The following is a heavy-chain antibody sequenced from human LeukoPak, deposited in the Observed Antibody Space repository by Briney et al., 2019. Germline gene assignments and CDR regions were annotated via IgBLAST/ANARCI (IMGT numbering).Heavy chain of an antibody. CDR3: ARGTKTVTPPDY. CDR1: GCTFSSYA. V-gene: IGHV3-30*03. D-gene: IGHD1-14*01. J-gene: IGHJ4*02. Sequence: PGRSLRLSCAASGCTFSSYAMHWVRQAPGKGLEWVADISFDGSNKFYAEFVKGRFTISRDNSKNTLYLQMNSLTAEDTAVYYCARGTKTVTPPDYWGQGTLVTVSS. CDR2: ISFDGSNK.